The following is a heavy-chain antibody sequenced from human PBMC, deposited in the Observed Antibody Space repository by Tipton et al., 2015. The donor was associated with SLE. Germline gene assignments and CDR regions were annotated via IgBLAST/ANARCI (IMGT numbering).Heavy chain of an antibody. J-gene: IGHJ4*02. CDR2: IWYDGSKK. CDR1: GFTFSNYA. CDR3: AKGKKSSGFDFQDY. Sequence: QVQLVQSGGGVVQPGRSLRLSCAASGFTFSNYALHWVRQAPGKGLEWVALIWYDGSKKYYADSVKGRFTISRDNAKNTLFLQMNNLRAEDTAVYYCAKGKKSSGFDFQDYWGQGTLVIVSS. D-gene: IGHD3-22*01. V-gene: IGHV3-33*06.